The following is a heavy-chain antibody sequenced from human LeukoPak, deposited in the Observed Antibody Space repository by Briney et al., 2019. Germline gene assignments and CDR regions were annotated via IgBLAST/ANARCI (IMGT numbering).Heavy chain of an antibody. V-gene: IGHV1-69*13. D-gene: IGHD5-12*01. J-gene: IGHJ5*02. CDR1: GGTFSNYA. Sequence: ASVTASCKASGGTFSNYAINWVRQAPGQGLECMGGIIPMFGTANYAQKFQGRVTITADESTSTAYMELSSLRSEDTAVYYCARVINSGYDNRGCFDPWGQGTLATVSS. CDR3: ARVINSGYDNRGCFDP. CDR2: IIPMFGTA.